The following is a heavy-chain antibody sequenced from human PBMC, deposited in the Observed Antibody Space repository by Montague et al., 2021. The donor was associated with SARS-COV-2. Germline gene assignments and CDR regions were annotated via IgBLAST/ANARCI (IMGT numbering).Heavy chain of an antibody. CDR1: GGSVSNGLYY. J-gene: IGHJ3*02. CDR2: IYTSGTT. V-gene: IGHV4-61*02. D-gene: IGHD3-9*01. Sequence: TLSLTCTVSGGSVSNGLYYWSWIRQPAGKGLEWIGRIYTSGTTTYNPSLESRVTISLDTSKNQFSLKLSSVTAADTAIYYCARDRDDPLTGYTVNAFDMWGQGTMVTVSS. CDR3: ARDRDDPLTGYTVNAFDM.